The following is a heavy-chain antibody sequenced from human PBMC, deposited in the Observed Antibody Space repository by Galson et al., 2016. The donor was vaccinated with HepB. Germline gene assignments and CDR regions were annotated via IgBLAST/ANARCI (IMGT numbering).Heavy chain of an antibody. V-gene: IGHV3-23*01. Sequence: SLRLSCAASGFTFSTYAMSWVRQAPGKRLEWVSAISGSGDTTYYADSVKGRFSISRDSSTLYLQMNSLRAEDTAVYYCARAAHSSGYCDVFDIWGQGTKVTVSS. J-gene: IGHJ3*02. CDR3: ARAAHSSGYCDVFDI. D-gene: IGHD3-22*01. CDR2: ISGSGDTT. CDR1: GFTFSTYA.